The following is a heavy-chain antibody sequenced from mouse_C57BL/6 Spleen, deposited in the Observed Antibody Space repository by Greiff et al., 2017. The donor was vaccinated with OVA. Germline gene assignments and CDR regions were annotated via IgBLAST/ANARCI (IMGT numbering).Heavy chain of an antibody. CDR3: ARPPFDY. CDR1: GYSFTGYY. CDR2: INPSTGGT. J-gene: IGHJ2*01. V-gene: IGHV1-42*01. Sequence: VQLQQSGPELVKPGASVKISCKASGYSFTGYYMNWVKQSPEKSLEWIGEINPSTGGTTYNQKFKAKATLTVDKSSSTAYMQLKSLTSEDSAVYYCARPPFDYWGQGTTLTVSS.